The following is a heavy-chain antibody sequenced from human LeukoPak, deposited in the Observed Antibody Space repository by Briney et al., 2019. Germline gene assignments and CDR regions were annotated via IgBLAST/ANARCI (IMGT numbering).Heavy chain of an antibody. V-gene: IGHV3-23*01. J-gene: IGHJ4*02. Sequence: GGSLTLSCEASGFTFSTYGLSWVRQAPGKGLEWVSDISGSGGSTYYADSVKGRVTISRDNSKNTLYLQVNSLRVEDTAVYYCAKDRLGAMMYFDFWGQGTLVTVSS. D-gene: IGHD1-26*01. CDR3: AKDRLGAMMYFDF. CDR2: ISGSGGST. CDR1: GFTFSTYG.